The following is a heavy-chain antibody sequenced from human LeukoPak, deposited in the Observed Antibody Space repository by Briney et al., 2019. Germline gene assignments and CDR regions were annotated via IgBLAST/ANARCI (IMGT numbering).Heavy chain of an antibody. J-gene: IGHJ6*03. V-gene: IGHV4-61*02. CDR1: GGSISSGSYY. CDR2: IYTSGRT. CDR3: ARSPYYYGSGSPGYYYYMDV. D-gene: IGHD3-10*01. Sequence: PSETLSLTCTVSGGSISSGSYYWSWIRQPAGKGLEWIGRIYTSGRTNYNPSLKSRVTISVDTSKNQFSLKLSSVTAADTAVYYCARSPYYYGSGSPGYYYYMDVWGKGTTVTVSS.